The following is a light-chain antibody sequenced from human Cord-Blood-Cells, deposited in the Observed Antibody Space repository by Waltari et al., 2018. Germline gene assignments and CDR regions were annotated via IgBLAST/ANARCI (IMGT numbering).Light chain of an antibody. CDR1: KLGDQY. CDR2: QDS. J-gene: IGLJ2*01. Sequence: SYELTQPPSVSVSPGQTASITCSGAKLGDQYACWYQQKPGQSPVLVIYQDSKRASGIPERFSGSNSGNTATLTISGTQAMDEADYYCQAWDSSTVVFGGGTKLTVL. V-gene: IGLV3-1*01. CDR3: QAWDSSTVV.